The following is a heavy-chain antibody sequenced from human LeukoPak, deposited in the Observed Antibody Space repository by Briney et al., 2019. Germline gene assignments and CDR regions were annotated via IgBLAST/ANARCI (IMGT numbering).Heavy chain of an antibody. Sequence: SQTLSLTCAISGDSVSSNSVTGDWSRQSPSRGLEWLGRTYYRSTWYNDYAVSVRGRITVNPDTSKNQFSLHLNSVTPEDTAVYYCARRLTQYDCFDLWGQGILVTVSS. V-gene: IGHV6-1*01. J-gene: IGHJ5*02. CDR3: ARRLTQYDCFDL. D-gene: IGHD2-2*01. CDR2: TYYRSTWYN. CDR1: GDSVSSNSVT.